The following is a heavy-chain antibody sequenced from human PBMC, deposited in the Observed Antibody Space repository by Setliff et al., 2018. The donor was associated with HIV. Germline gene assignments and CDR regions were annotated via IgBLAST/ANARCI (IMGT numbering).Heavy chain of an antibody. J-gene: IGHJ6*03. CDR3: AKDHGPPDSNFWIDPLYMDV. V-gene: IGHV1-69*13. CDR2: IIPIFNIA. Sequence: AASVKVSCKASGGTFNTYAMNWVRQAPGQGLEWMGHIIPIFNIANYAQKFQDRITITADESTSTAYMELSSLRSDDTAVYYCAKDHGPPDSNFWIDPLYMDVWGKGTTVTVSS. D-gene: IGHD3-3*01. CDR1: GGTFNTYA.